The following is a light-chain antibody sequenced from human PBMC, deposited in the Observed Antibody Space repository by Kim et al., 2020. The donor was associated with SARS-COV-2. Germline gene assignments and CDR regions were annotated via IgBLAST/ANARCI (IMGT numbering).Light chain of an antibody. J-gene: IGKJ1*01. V-gene: IGKV3-11*01. CDR1: QSIKRS. CDR3: QQRRNLPPWT. Sequence: EIVLTQSPATLSLSPGERATLSCRASQSIKRSLAWYQQKPGQPPRLLLYDASNRATGIPARFSGSGSGTDFTLTISSLEPEDFALYFCQQRRNLPPWTFGQGTKMDIK. CDR2: DAS.